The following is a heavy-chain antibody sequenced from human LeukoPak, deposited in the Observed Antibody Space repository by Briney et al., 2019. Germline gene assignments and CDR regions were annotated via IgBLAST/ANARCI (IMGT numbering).Heavy chain of an antibody. Sequence: GGSLRLSCAASGFTFSTYAMNWVRQAPGKGLEWVSAISGSGAKTYYADFVKGRFTISRDNSKNTLYLQMNSLRAEDTAVYYCAKASSGYYPLNFDYWGQGTLVTVSS. J-gene: IGHJ4*02. CDR3: AKASSGYYPLNFDY. CDR1: GFTFSTYA. D-gene: IGHD3-22*01. V-gene: IGHV3-23*01. CDR2: ISGSGAKT.